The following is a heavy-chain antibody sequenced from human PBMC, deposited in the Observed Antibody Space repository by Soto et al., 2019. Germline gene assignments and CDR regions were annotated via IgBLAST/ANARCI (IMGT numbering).Heavy chain of an antibody. J-gene: IGHJ6*02. V-gene: IGHV1-18*01. D-gene: IGHD1-26*01. Sequence: QVQLVQSGAEMKKPGASVKVSCKASGYTFTSYGISWVRQAPGQGLEWMGWISAYNGNTNYAQKLQGRVTMTTDTSTSTAYMELRSLRSDDTAVYYCARDSGSYYYYYYGMDVWGQGTTVTVSS. CDR1: GYTFTSYG. CDR3: ARDSGSYYYYYYGMDV. CDR2: ISAYNGNT.